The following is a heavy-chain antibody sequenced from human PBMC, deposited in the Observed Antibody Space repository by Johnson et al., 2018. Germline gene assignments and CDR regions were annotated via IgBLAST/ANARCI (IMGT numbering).Heavy chain of an antibody. CDR3: ARGGATIFGVVIISINWFDP. J-gene: IGHJ5*02. CDR2: IIPIFGTA. D-gene: IGHD3-3*01. V-gene: IGHV1-69*12. Sequence: QVQLVQSGAEVKKPGSSVKVSCKASGGTFSSYAISWVRQAPGQGLEWMGGIIPIFGTANYAQKFQGRVTITAEESTSTAYMELSSLRAEDTAVDYCARGGATIFGVVIISINWFDPWGQGTLVTVSS. CDR1: GGTFSSYA.